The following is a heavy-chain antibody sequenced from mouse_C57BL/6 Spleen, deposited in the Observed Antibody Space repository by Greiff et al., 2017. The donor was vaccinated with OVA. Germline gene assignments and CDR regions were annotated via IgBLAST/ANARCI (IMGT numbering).Heavy chain of an antibody. CDR3: SRGGFATTVVAGYYYAMDY. CDR2: INPNYGTT. D-gene: IGHD1-1*01. V-gene: IGHV1-39*01. Sequence: VQLQQPGPELVKPGASVKISCKASCYSFTDYNMNWVKQSNGKSLEWIGVINPNYGTTSYNQKFKGKATLTVDQSSSTAYMRLNSLTSEGSAVYYCSRGGFATTVVAGYYYAMDYWGQGTSVTVSS. J-gene: IGHJ4*01. CDR1: CYSFTDYN.